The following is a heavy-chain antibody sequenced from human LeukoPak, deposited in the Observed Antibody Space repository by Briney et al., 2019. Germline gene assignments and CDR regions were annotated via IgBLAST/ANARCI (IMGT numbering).Heavy chain of an antibody. Sequence: ASVKVSCKASGYTFTSYYMHWVRQAPGQGLEWVGIINPSGGSTSYAQKFQGRVTMTRDTSTSTVYMELSSLRSEDTAVYYCARDAQGDDYVWGSYRHYYFDCWGQGTLVTVSS. D-gene: IGHD3-16*02. CDR1: GYTFTSYY. CDR2: INPSGGST. V-gene: IGHV1-46*01. J-gene: IGHJ4*02. CDR3: ARDAQGDDYVWGSYRHYYFDC.